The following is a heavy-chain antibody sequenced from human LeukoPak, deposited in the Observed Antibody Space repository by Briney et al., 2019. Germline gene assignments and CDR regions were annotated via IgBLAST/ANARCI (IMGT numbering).Heavy chain of an antibody. V-gene: IGHV3-30-3*01. CDR2: ISYDGSNK. CDR3: ARGDGSYGAFDI. CDR1: GXTFSSYA. D-gene: IGHD3-16*01. Sequence: GGSLRLSCAASGXTFSSYAMHWVRQAPGKGLEWVAVISYDGSNKYYADSVKGRFTISRDNSKNTLYLQINSLRAEDTAVYYCARGDGSYGAFDIWGQGTMVTVSS. J-gene: IGHJ3*02.